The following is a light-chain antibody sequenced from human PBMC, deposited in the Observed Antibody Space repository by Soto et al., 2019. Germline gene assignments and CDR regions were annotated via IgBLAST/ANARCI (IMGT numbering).Light chain of an antibody. CDR1: QSIRGT. V-gene: IGKV3-20*01. CDR2: GAS. CDR3: QQYDSSPRT. J-gene: IGKJ1*01. Sequence: DIVMTQSPATLSVSPGGRATLSCMASQSIRGTLAWYQQKPGQAPKLLIYGASSRAADIPDRFSGSGSGTDCTLTINRLEPEDFAVYYCQQYDSSPRTFGQGTKVDI.